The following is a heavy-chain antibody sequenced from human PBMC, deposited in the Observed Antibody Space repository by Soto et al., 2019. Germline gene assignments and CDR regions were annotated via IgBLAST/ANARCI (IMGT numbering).Heavy chain of an antibody. CDR3: ARTSSGLYSGPTWVDY. V-gene: IGHV4-59*01. Sequence: SETLSLTCTVSGGSISSYYWSWIRQPPGKGLEWIGYIYYSGSTNYNPSLKSRVTISVDTSKNQFSLKLSSVTAADTAVYYCARTSSGLYSGPTWVDYWGQGTLVTVSS. CDR2: IYYSGST. D-gene: IGHD1-26*01. CDR1: GGSISSYY. J-gene: IGHJ4*02.